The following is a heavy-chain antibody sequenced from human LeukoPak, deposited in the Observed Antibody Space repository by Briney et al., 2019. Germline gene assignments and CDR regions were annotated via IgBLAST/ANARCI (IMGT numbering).Heavy chain of an antibody. J-gene: IGHJ4*02. Sequence: PGGSLRLSCAVSGFTFSRYEMHWVRQAPGKGLEWVSFISINTDTFYADSVRGRFTISRDSSKNTLFLQMNSLRDEDSAVYYCAIAQSWDELFDSWGQGTLVTVSS. D-gene: IGHD1-1*01. V-gene: IGHV3-21*04. CDR3: AIAQSWDELFDS. CDR1: GFTFSRYE. CDR2: ISINTDT.